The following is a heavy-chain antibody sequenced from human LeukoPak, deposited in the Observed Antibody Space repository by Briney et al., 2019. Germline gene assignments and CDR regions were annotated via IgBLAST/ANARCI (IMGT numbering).Heavy chain of an antibody. Sequence: GGSLRLSCAASGVTFSSYSMNWVRQAPGKGLEWVSSIGSSSSYIYYADSVKGRFTISRDNAKNSLYLQMNSLRAEDTAVYYCARARPLRFLEWLLFDYWGQGTLVAVSS. CDR2: IGSSSSYI. J-gene: IGHJ4*02. D-gene: IGHD3-3*01. CDR1: GVTFSSYS. V-gene: IGHV3-21*01. CDR3: ARARPLRFLEWLLFDY.